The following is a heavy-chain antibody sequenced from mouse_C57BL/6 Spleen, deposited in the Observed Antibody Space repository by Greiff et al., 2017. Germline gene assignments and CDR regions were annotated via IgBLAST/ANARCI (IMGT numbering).Heavy chain of an antibody. J-gene: IGHJ4*01. CDR1: GYTFTDYE. CDR2: IDPETGGT. V-gene: IGHV1-15*01. Sequence: QVQLQQSGAELVRPGASVTLSCKASGYTFTDYEMHWVKQTPVHGLEWIGAIDPETGGTAYNQKFKGKAILTADKSSSTAYMELSSLTSEDSAVYYCTRYDYDEGYYAMDYWGQGTSVTVSS. D-gene: IGHD2-4*01. CDR3: TRYDYDEGYYAMDY.